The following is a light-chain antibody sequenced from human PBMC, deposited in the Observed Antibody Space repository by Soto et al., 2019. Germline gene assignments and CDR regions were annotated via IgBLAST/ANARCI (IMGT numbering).Light chain of an antibody. CDR2: EVS. CDR3: SSYTSSSTLV. V-gene: IGLV2-14*01. CDR1: SSDVGGYNY. Sequence: QSALTQPASVSGSPGQSITISCTGTSSDVGGYNYVSWYQQHPGKAPKLMIYEVSKRPSGVSNRFSGSKSGNTASLTISGLQAEDEAGYYCSSYTSSSTLVFGGGTQLTVL. J-gene: IGLJ2*01.